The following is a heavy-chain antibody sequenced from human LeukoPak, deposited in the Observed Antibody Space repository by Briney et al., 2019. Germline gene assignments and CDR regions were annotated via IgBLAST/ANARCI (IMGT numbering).Heavy chain of an antibody. J-gene: IGHJ4*02. V-gene: IGHV4-38-2*02. D-gene: IGHD3-9*01. CDR2: IYHSGST. CDR1: GYSISSGYY. Sequence: PSETLSLTCTVSGYSISSGYYWGWIRRPPGKGREWIGSIYHSGSTYYNPSLKRRVTISVDTSRNQFSLKLSSVTAADTAVYYCARSNYDILTGYYWAYFDYWGQGTLVTVSS. CDR3: ARSNYDILTGYYWAYFDY.